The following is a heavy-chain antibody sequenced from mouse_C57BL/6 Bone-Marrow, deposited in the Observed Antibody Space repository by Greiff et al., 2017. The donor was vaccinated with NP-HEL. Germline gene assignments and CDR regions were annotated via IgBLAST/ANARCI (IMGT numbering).Heavy chain of an antibody. CDR2: ISPGDGDT. D-gene: IGHD2-4*01. V-gene: IGHV1-80*01. J-gene: IGHJ1*03. CDR1: GYAFSSYW. Sequence: QVQLKQSGAELVKPGASVKISCKASGYAFSSYWMNWVKQRPGKGLEWIGQISPGDGDTNYIGKFKGKATLTADKSSSTAYMQLSSLTSEDSAVYFCARGYDYFYWYFDVWGTGTTVTVSS. CDR3: ARGYDYFYWYFDV.